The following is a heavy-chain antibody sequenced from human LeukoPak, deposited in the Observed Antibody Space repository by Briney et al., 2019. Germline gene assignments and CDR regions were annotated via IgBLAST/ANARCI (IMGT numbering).Heavy chain of an antibody. CDR3: ARESSPGYCSSTSCPFDY. D-gene: IGHD2-2*01. Sequence: SVTLSLTCTVSGASISNYYWSWIRQPAGKGLEWIGRIYTSGSTNSNPSLKSRVTMSVDTSKGQFSLILSSVTAADTAVYYCARESSPGYCSSTSCPFDYWGQGTLVTVSS. J-gene: IGHJ4*02. CDR2: IYTSGST. V-gene: IGHV4-4*07. CDR1: GASISNYY.